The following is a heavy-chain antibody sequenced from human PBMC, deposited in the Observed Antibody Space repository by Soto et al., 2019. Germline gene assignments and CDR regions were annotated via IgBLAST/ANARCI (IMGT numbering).Heavy chain of an antibody. CDR3: ARDVGFLQNLCVFDT. V-gene: IGHV1-69*01. CDR1: GGNFNNFA. CDR2: IIPIFDTA. J-gene: IGHJ4*02. Sequence: QVQLVQSGAEVKGPGSSGKHSCTAFGGNFNNFAFSCVRQAPGQWLDWLGGIIPIFDTANYAQSFQGRVTITADESTSKGYVELSSLRSGDTAIYCCARDVGFLQNLCVFDTLGQGTLVTVS. D-gene: IGHD2-2*01.